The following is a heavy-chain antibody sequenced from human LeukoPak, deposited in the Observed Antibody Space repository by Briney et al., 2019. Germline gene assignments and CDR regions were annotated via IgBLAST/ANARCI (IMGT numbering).Heavy chain of an antibody. D-gene: IGHD3-10*01. J-gene: IGHJ4*02. CDR1: GFTFSTSA. V-gene: IGHV3-23*01. CDR2: ISVSGGST. Sequence: GGSLRLSCVVSGFTFSTSAMSWVRQAPGKGLEWVSGISVSGGSTYYADSVKGRFTSSRDNSKNTLNLQMNNLRAEDTAAYYCAKGSFWGQGTLVTVSS. CDR3: AKGSF.